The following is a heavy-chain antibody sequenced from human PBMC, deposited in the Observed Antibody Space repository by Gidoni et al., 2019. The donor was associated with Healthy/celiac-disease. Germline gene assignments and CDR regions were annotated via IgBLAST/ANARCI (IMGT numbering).Heavy chain of an antibody. CDR1: GGTFSSCT. J-gene: IGHJ4*02. V-gene: IGHV1-69*02. D-gene: IGHD3-10*01. CDR2: IIPILGIA. Sequence: QVQLVQSGAEVKKPGSSVKVSCKASGGTFSSCTISWVRQAPGQGLEWMGRIIPILGIANYAQKFQGRVTITADKSTSTAYMELSSLRSEDTAVYYCARGTFGYYGSGSYYYYFDYWGQGTLVTVSS. CDR3: ARGTFGYYGSGSYYYYFDY.